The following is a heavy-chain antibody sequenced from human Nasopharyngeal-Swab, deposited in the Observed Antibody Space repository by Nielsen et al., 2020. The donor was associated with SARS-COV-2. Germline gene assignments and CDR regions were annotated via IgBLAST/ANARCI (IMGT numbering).Heavy chain of an antibody. CDR2: INPNSGGT. V-gene: IGHV1-2*06. J-gene: IGHJ6*02. Sequence: ASVKVSCKASGYTFTGYYMHWVRQAPGQGLEWMGRINPNSGGTNYTQKFQGRVTMTRDTSISTAYMELSRLRSDDTAVYYCARDKGPISEVPAAVTSYYYYGMDVWGQGTTVTVSS. CDR1: GYTFTGYY. D-gene: IGHD2-2*01. CDR3: ARDKGPISEVPAAVTSYYYYGMDV.